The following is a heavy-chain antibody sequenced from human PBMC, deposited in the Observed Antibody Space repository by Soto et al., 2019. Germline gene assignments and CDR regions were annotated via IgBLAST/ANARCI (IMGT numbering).Heavy chain of an antibody. D-gene: IGHD3-22*01. J-gene: IGHJ4*02. CDR3: ARENYDISGYFLDY. V-gene: IGHV3-48*03. CDR2: ISSTASHI. CDR1: GFTFSNYE. Sequence: XGSLRLSCAASGFTFSNYEMSWVRQAPGKGLEWISYISSTASHIYYADSVKGRVTISRDNAKNSLYLQMNSLRVEDTAVYYCARENYDISGYFLDYWGQGSLVTVSS.